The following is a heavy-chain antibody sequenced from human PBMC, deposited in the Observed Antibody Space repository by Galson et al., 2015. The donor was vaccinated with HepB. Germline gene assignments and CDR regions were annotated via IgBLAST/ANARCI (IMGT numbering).Heavy chain of an antibody. D-gene: IGHD6-19*01. CDR2: ISAYNGNT. Sequence: SVKVSCKASGYTFTSYGISWVRQAPGQGLEWMGWISAYNGNTNYAQKLQGRVTMTTDTSTSTAYMELRSLRSDDTAVYYCAKYHQERRWLVYYFDYWGQGTLVTVSS. CDR1: GYTFTSYG. J-gene: IGHJ4*02. CDR3: AKYHQERRWLVYYFDY. V-gene: IGHV1-18*01.